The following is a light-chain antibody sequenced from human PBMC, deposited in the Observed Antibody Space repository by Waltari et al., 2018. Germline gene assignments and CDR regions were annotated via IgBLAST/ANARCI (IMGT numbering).Light chain of an antibody. Sequence: QSALTQPASMSGSPGQSITVSCTGATRDIGSHNILSWYQQHPGKAPKLILYDVNRRPSGVSDRFSGSKSGITASLTISGLQAEDEADYYCCSYAGSTTWVFGGGTKLTVL. J-gene: IGLJ3*02. CDR2: DVN. CDR3: CSYAGSTTWV. V-gene: IGLV2-23*02. CDR1: TRDIGSHNI.